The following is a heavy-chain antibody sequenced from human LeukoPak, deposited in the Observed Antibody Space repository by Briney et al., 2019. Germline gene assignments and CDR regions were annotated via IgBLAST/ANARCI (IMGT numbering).Heavy chain of an antibody. CDR3: AIRDYGGNSGYAFDI. J-gene: IGHJ3*02. Sequence: ATVKVSCKVSGYTLTELSMHWVRQAPGKGLEWMGGFDPEDGETIYAQKFQGRVTMTEDTSTDTAYMELSSLRSEDTAVYYCAIRDYGGNSGYAFDIWGQGTMVTVSS. D-gene: IGHD4-23*01. CDR1: GYTLTELS. CDR2: FDPEDGET. V-gene: IGHV1-24*01.